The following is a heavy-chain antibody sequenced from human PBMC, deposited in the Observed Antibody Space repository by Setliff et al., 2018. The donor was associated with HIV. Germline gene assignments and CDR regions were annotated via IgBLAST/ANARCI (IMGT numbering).Heavy chain of an antibody. CDR2: INPNSGGT. J-gene: IGHJ6*03. V-gene: IGHV1-2*02. Sequence: ASVKVSCKASGYTFTGYYMHWVRQAPGQGLEWMGWINPNSGGTNDAQKFQGRVTMTRDTSISTAYMELSRLRSDDTAVYYCARDIGESDYYYMDVWGEGTTVTVSS. CDR3: ARDIGESDYYYMDV. CDR1: GYTFTGYY. D-gene: IGHD3-10*01.